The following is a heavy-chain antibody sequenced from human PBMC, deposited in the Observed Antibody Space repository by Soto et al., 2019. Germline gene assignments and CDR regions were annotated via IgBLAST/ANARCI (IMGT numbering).Heavy chain of an antibody. CDR2: ISTYNGDT. CDR3: AGQGSWPYYYYGLDV. J-gene: IGHJ6*02. CDR1: GYTFTTSG. D-gene: IGHD1-26*01. V-gene: IGHV1-18*01. Sequence: QGQLVQSGPEVRKPGASVKVSCEASGYTFTTSGISWVRQVPVQGLEWMGWISTYNGDTNAAQNFQGRVLMTADTSTGTAYMELMSLKSDDTAVYYCAGQGSWPYYYYGLDVWGQGTTVTVSS.